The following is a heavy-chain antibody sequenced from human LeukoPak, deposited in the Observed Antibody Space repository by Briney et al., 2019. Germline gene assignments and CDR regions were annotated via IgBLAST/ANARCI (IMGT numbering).Heavy chain of an antibody. D-gene: IGHD2-15*01. CDR2: IKQDESEK. J-gene: IGHJ2*01. CDR1: GFTLSTFW. Sequence: GGTLRLSCAASGFTLSTFWMSWVRQAPGQGLEWVANIKQDESEKYYVESVKGRFTISRDNAKNSLFLQMNSLRAEDTAVYYCAKETRYAYWSFDVWGRGTLVTVSS. CDR3: AKETRYAYWSFDV. V-gene: IGHV3-7*04.